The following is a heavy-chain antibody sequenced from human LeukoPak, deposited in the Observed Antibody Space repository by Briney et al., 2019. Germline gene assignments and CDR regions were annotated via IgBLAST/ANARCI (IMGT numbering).Heavy chain of an antibody. V-gene: IGHV1-69*01. J-gene: IGHJ3*02. Sequence: GASVKVSCKASGGTFSSYAISWVRQAPGQGLEWMGGIIPIFGTANYAQKFQGRVTITADESTSTAYMELSSLRSEDTAVYYCARGNVGYCSGGSRYYDAFDIWGQGTMVTVSS. CDR2: IIPIFGTA. CDR3: ARGNVGYCSGGSRYYDAFDI. CDR1: GGTFSSYA. D-gene: IGHD2-15*01.